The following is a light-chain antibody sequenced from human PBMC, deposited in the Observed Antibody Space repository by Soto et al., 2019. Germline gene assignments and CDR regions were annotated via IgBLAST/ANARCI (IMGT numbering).Light chain of an antibody. V-gene: IGLV2-8*01. CDR2: EVN. CDR3: TSSAGSRNLV. Sequence: QSALTQPPSASGSHGKSVTISCTRTSSDVGGYNSGSWYQQHTGRAPKLLIFEVNKPPSGVPDRFSASKSDNTASLTVSGLQAEDDDHYYCTSSAGSRNLVFGGGTKLTVL. CDR1: SSDVGGYNS. J-gene: IGLJ3*02.